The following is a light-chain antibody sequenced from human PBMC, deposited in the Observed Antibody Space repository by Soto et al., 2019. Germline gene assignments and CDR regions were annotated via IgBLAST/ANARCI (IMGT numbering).Light chain of an antibody. CDR2: DVS. CDR1: SSDVGGNKY. J-gene: IGLJ1*01. CDR3: SAFTGTTYV. Sequence: SALTQPASVSGSPGQSITISCTGTSSDVGGNKYVSWYQHYPGKAPKLMICDVSNRPSGVSNRFSGSKSGNTASLTISGLQAEDEADYYCSAFTGTTYVFGTGTKLTVL. V-gene: IGLV2-14*03.